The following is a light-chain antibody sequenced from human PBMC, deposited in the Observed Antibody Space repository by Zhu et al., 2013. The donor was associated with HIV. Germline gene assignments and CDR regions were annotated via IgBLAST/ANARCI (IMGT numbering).Light chain of an antibody. Sequence: QSVLTQPPSVSGAPGQRVTISCTGSSSNIGAGYDVHWYQQLPGTAPKLLIYDNTNRPSGVPDRFSGSKSGTSALLAITGLQAEDEADYYCQSYDTSLSGPVVFGGGTKLTV. J-gene: IGLJ2*01. CDR1: SSNIGAGYD. CDR2: DNT. V-gene: IGLV1-40*01. CDR3: QSYDTSLSGPVV.